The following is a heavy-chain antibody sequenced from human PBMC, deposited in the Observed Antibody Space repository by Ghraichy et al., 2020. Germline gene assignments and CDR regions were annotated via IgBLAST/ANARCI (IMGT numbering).Heavy chain of an antibody. CDR3: ARGPISSWPDWYFDL. J-gene: IGHJ2*01. CDR2: ISISSSYI. V-gene: IGHV3-21*01. CDR1: GFTFSSYS. D-gene: IGHD6-13*01. Sequence: GGSLRLSCAASGFTFSSYSMNWVRQAPGKGLEWVSSISISSSYIYYAYSVKGRFTISRDNAKNSLYLQMNSLRAEDTAVYYCARGPISSWPDWYFDLWGRGTLVTVSS.